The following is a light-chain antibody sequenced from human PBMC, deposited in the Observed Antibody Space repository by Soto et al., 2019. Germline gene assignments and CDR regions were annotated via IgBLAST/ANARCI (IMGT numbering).Light chain of an antibody. CDR2: AAS. CDR3: QQYKSYPLT. CDR1: QDISNH. Sequence: DIQMTQSPSSLSASVGDRVTITCRASQDISNHLAWFQQKPGKAPKSLTYAASSLQGGVPSKFSGSGSGTDFTLAISSLQPEDFATYYCQQYKSYPLTFGGGTRVEMK. V-gene: IGKV1-16*02. J-gene: IGKJ4*01.